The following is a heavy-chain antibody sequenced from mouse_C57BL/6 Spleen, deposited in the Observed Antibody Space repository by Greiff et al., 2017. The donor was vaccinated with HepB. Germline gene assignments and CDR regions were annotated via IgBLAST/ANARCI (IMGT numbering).Heavy chain of an antibody. CDR2: IYPGSGNT. CDR1: GYTFTDYY. V-gene: IGHV1-76*01. D-gene: IGHD3-2*02. J-gene: IGHJ2*01. CDR3: AREATGPDY. Sequence: VKLVESGAELVRPGASVKLSCKASGYTFTDYYINWVKQRPGQGLEWIARIYPGSGNTYYNEKFKGKATLTAEKSSSTAYMQLSSLTSEDSAVYFCAREATGPDYWGQGTTLTVSS.